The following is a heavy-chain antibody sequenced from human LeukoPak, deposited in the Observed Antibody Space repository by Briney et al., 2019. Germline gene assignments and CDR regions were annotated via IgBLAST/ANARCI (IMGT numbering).Heavy chain of an antibody. CDR2: ISGSGGST. D-gene: IGHD4-11*01. CDR3: AKDLRLQSVVDY. V-gene: IGHV3-23*01. J-gene: IGHJ4*02. Sequence: GGSLRLFCAASGFTFISYAMSWVRQAPGKGLEWVSAISGSGGSTYYADSVKGRFTISRDNSKNTLYLQMNSLRAEDTAVYYCAKDLRLQSVVDYWGQGTLVTVSS. CDR1: GFTFISYA.